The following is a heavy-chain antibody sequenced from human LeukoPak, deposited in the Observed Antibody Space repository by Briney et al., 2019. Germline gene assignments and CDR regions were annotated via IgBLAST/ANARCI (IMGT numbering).Heavy chain of an antibody. D-gene: IGHD5-12*01. CDR3: ASSGYDSHYYYGMDV. V-gene: IGHV3-11*01. CDR2: ISSSGSTI. Sequence: GGSLRLSCAASGFTFSDYYMSWIRRAPGKGLEWVSYISSSGSTIYYADSVKGRFTISRDNAKNSLYLQMNSLRAEDTAVYYCASSGYDSHYYYGMDVWGQGTTVTVSS. CDR1: GFTFSDYY. J-gene: IGHJ6*02.